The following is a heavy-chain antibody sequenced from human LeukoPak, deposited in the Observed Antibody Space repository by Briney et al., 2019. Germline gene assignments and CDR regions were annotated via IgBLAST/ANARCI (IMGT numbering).Heavy chain of an antibody. CDR2: IIPILGIA. V-gene: IGHV1-69*04. Sequence: GASVKVSRKASGGTFSSYAISWVRQAPGQGLEWMGRIIPILGIANYAQKFQGRVTITADKSTSTAYMELSSLRSEDTAVYYCARVLDCSGGSCYDYFDYWGQGTLVTVSS. CDR3: ARVLDCSGGSCYDYFDY. D-gene: IGHD2-15*01. J-gene: IGHJ4*02. CDR1: GGTFSSYA.